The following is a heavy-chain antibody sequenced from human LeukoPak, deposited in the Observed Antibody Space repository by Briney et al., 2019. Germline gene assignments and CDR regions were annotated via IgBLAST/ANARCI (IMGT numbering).Heavy chain of an antibody. J-gene: IGHJ3*02. CDR1: GFTFSSYG. V-gene: IGHV3-33*01. Sequence: GGSLRLSCAASGFTFSSYGMHWVRQAPGKGLEWVAVIWYDGSNKYYADSVKGRFTISRDNSKNTLYLQMNSLRAEDTAVYYCAREIAAAGFDAFDIWGQGTVVTVSS. CDR2: IWYDGSNK. D-gene: IGHD6-13*01. CDR3: AREIAAAGFDAFDI.